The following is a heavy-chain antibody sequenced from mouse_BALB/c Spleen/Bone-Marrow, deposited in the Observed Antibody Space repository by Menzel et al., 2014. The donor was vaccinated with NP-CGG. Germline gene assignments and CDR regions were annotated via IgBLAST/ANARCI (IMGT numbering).Heavy chain of an antibody. V-gene: IGHV5-12-1*01. D-gene: IGHD2-2*01. CDR2: ISSGGINT. CDR1: GFAFSGYD. Sequence: EVKLVESGGGLVKPGASLKLSCAASGFAFSGYDMSWVRQTPEKRLEWVAYISSGGINTYYPGSVKGRFTISRDNAKNTPYLQMNSLKSEDTAMYYCARQRGYAYAMDYWGQGTSVTVSS. J-gene: IGHJ4*01. CDR3: ARQRGYAYAMDY.